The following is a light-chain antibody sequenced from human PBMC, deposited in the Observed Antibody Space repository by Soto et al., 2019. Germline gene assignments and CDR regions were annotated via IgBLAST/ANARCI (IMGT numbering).Light chain of an antibody. J-gene: IGKJ1*01. CDR1: QSISAW. Sequence: DIQMTKSPSTLSASVGYSVSINCRASQSISAWLAWYQPKPGKAPRLLIYKASTLEIGVPSRFSGSGSGTEVTLTISSLQPDDVAIYYCQQYNDYSWTGGQGNQVDIK. V-gene: IGKV1-5*03. CDR3: QQYNDYSWT. CDR2: KAS.